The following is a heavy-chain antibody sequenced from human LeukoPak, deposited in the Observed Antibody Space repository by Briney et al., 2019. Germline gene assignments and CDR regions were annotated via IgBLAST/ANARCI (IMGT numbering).Heavy chain of an antibody. D-gene: IGHD2-2*02. CDR1: GFTFSSYA. CDR3: AKGLVPAAILNPFDY. V-gene: IGHV3-23*01. Sequence: GGFLRLSCAASGFTFSSYAMSWVRQAPGKGLEWVSAISGSGGSTYYADSVKGRFTISRDNSKNTLYLQMNSLRAEDTAVYYCAKGLVPAAILNPFDYWGQGTLVTVSS. J-gene: IGHJ4*02. CDR2: ISGSGGST.